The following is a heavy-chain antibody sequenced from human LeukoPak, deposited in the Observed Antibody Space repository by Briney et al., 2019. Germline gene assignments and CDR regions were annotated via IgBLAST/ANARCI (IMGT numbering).Heavy chain of an antibody. J-gene: IGHJ4*02. CDR3: ATIGDRRSGELYRIDY. V-gene: IGHV3-33*01. CDR2: IWFDGSNK. CDR1: GFTFSTYA. D-gene: IGHD1-26*01. Sequence: PGRSLRLSCAASGFTFSTYAMHWGRQAAGKGLELVGVIWFDGSNKWYADSVKGRFTISRDNSKNTLYLQMNSLRAEDAAVYYCATIGDRRSGELYRIDYWGQGTLVTVSS.